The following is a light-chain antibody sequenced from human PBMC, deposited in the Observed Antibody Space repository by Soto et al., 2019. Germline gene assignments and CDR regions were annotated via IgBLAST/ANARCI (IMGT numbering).Light chain of an antibody. Sequence: QSALTQPASVSGSAGQSITISCTGTSNDVGGYNYVSWYQHHPGKAPKLMIYEVSDRPSGVSNRFSGSKSGNTASLTISGLQAEDEADYYCSSYTGSNIRYVFGTGTKVTVL. CDR1: SNDVGGYNY. CDR2: EVS. V-gene: IGLV2-14*01. CDR3: SSYTGSNIRYV. J-gene: IGLJ1*01.